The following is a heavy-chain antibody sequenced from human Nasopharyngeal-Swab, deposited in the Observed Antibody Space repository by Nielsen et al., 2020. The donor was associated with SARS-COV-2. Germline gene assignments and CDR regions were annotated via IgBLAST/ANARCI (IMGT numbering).Heavy chain of an antibody. Sequence: ESLKISCTVSGGSIRSYYWSWIRQSPGKELDWIGNVYYTGSTQYNPSLKSRVTVSVDRSKNQFSLKLSSVTAADTAVYYCAGRITIFGVVYYMDVWGKGTTVTVSS. CDR3: AGRITIFGVVYYMDV. CDR2: VYYTGST. CDR1: GGSIRSYY. V-gene: IGHV4-59*12. D-gene: IGHD3-3*01. J-gene: IGHJ6*03.